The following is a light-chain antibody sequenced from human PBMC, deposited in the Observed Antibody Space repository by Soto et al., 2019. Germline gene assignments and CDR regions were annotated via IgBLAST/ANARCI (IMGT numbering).Light chain of an antibody. CDR2: DVT. CDR3: SSYTISSTWV. CDR1: SNDVGIYNY. J-gene: IGLJ3*02. V-gene: IGLV2-14*01. Sequence: QSVLTQPASVSGSPGQSITISCTGTSNDVGIYNYVSWYQQHPGKAPKHMIYDVTNRPSGVSDRFSGSKSDNTASLTISGLQAEDDADYYCSSYTISSTWVFGGGTKVTVL.